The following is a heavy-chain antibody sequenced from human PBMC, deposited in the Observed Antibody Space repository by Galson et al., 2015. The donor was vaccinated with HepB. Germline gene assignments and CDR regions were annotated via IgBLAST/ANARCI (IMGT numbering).Heavy chain of an antibody. CDR3: TRDLCSDGDCYFDY. V-gene: IGHV3-49*03. Sequence: SLRLSCAGSGFTFRDYGMNWIRQAPGKGLGWIGFIRSKTYGETAEYAASVKGRFSISRDDSKSIAYLQMNALTTEDTAVYYCTRDLCSDGDCYFDYWGQGTLVTVSS. CDR2: IRSKTYGETA. J-gene: IGHJ4*02. D-gene: IGHD2-15*01. CDR1: GFTFRDYG.